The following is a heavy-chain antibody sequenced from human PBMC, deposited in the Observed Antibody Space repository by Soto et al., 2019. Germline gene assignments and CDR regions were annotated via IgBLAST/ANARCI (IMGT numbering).Heavy chain of an antibody. CDR1: GLTFSNYA. J-gene: IGHJ5*02. V-gene: IGHV3-23*01. Sequence: QAGGSLRLSCAASGLTFSNYAMSWVRQAPGPGLQWVSGIGGTDGRTYYADFAKGRFTISRDNSKNTLYLEMRRLTVDDTAVYYCAKGSNYDVLNAFVSGRGFDPWGQGTLVTVSS. D-gene: IGHD3-22*01. CDR3: AKGSNYDVLNAFVSGRGFDP. CDR2: IGGTDGRT.